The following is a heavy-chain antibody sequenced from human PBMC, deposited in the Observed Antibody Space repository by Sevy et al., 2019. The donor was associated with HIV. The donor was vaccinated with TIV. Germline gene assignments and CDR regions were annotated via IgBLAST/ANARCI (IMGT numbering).Heavy chain of an antibody. CDR1: GYILTRYG. CDR2: INGHNGNT. CDR3: ARDGYDGSGYQRGLFDF. Sequence: ASVKVSCKASGYILTRYGISWVRQAPRQGLEWIGWINGHNGNTNYVQTLQGRVTMTTDTSTNTAYMELRSLRSDDTAVYYCARDGYDGSGYQRGLFDFWGQGALVTVSS. D-gene: IGHD3-22*01. V-gene: IGHV1-18*01. J-gene: IGHJ4*02.